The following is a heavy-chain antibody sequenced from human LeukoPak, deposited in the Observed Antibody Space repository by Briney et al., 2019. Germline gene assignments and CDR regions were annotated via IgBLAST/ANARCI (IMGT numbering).Heavy chain of an antibody. Sequence: GASVKVSCKASGGTFSSYAISWVRQAPGQGLEWMGGILPIFGTANYAQKFQGRLTITTDESTRTAYMAVSSQRSEDTAVYYCARVYSSSWYWFDPWGQGTLVTVSS. CDR3: ARVYSSSWYWFDP. CDR2: ILPIFGTA. J-gene: IGHJ5*02. V-gene: IGHV1-69*05. D-gene: IGHD6-13*01. CDR1: GGTFSSYA.